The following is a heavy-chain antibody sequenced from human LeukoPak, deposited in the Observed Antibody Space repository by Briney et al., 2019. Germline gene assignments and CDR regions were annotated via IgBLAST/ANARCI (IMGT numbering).Heavy chain of an antibody. V-gene: IGHV3-48*01. CDR2: ISSSSIPI. Sequence: GGSLRLSCAASGFTFTSYSMNWVRQAPGKGLEWVSYISSSSIPIYYADSVKGRFTISRDNAKNSLYLQMNGLRAEDTAVYYCARDGPQERRDFDYWGQGTLVTVSS. D-gene: IGHD1-1*01. J-gene: IGHJ4*02. CDR3: ARDGPQERRDFDY. CDR1: GFTFTSYS.